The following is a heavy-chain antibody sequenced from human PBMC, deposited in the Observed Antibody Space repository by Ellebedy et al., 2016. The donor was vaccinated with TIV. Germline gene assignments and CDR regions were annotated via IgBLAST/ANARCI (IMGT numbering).Heavy chain of an antibody. CDR1: GFTFSGSA. J-gene: IGHJ4*02. Sequence: GESLKISCAPSGFTFSGSAMHWVRQASGKGLEWVGRIRSKANNYATAYAASVKGRFTISRDDSKNTAYLQMNSLKTEDTAVYYCMHLVVVAATGYWGQGTLATVSS. CDR3: MHLVVVAATGY. CDR2: IRSKANNYAT. V-gene: IGHV3-73*01. D-gene: IGHD2-21*02.